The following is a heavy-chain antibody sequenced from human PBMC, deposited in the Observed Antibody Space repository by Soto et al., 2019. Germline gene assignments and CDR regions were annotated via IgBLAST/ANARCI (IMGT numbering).Heavy chain of an antibody. CDR3: ARGYCSGGSCYQWFYFDY. D-gene: IGHD2-15*01. Sequence: SETLSLTCTVSGGSISTCYWSWIRQPPGKGLEWIGHIYYSGSTNYNPSLKSRVTISVDTSKNQLSLKLSSVTAADTAVYYCARGYCSGGSCYQWFYFDYWGQGTLVTVS. CDR1: GGSISTCY. J-gene: IGHJ4*02. CDR2: IYYSGST. V-gene: IGHV4-59*01.